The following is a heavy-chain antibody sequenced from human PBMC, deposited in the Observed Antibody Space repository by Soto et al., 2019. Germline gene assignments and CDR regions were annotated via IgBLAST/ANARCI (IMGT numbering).Heavy chain of an antibody. V-gene: IGHV3-7*01. D-gene: IGHD3-3*01. CDR2: IKQDGSEK. Sequence: GGSLRLSCAASGFTFSSYWMSWVRQAPGKGLEWVANIKQDGSEKYYVDSVKGRFTISRDNAKNSLYLQMNSLRAEDTAVYYCAREITIFGVVSYYYYVMDVWGQGTTVTVSS. J-gene: IGHJ6*02. CDR3: AREITIFGVVSYYYYVMDV. CDR1: GFTFSSYW.